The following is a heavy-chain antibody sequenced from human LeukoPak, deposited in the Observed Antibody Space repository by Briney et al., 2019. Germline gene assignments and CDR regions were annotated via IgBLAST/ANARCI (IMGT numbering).Heavy chain of an antibody. CDR2: MNPNSGNT. J-gene: IGHJ6*03. CDR3: ARGPDAGYYYYMDV. V-gene: IGHV1-8*01. Sequence: ASVKVSCKASGYTFTSYDINWVRQATGQGLEWMGWMNPNSGNTGYAQKFQGRVTMTRNMSTSTVYMELSSLRSDDTAVYYCARGPDAGYYYYMDVWGKGTTVTISS. CDR1: GYTFTSYD.